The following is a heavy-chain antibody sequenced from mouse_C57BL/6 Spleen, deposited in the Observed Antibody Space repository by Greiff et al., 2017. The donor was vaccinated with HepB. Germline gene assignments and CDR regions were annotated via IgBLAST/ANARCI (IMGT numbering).Heavy chain of an antibody. Sequence: SGPVLVKPGASVKMSCKASGYTFTDYYMNWVKQSHGKSLEWIGVINPYNGGTSYNQKFKGKATLTVDKSSSTAYMELNSLTSEDSAVYYCARPSYFDYWGQGTTLTVSS. V-gene: IGHV1-19*01. CDR3: ARPSYFDY. CDR2: INPYNGGT. CDR1: GYTFTDYY. J-gene: IGHJ2*01.